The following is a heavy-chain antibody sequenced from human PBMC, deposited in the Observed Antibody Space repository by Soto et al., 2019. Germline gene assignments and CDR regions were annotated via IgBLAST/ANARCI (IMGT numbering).Heavy chain of an antibody. CDR2: IYYSGST. D-gene: IGHD6-19*01. CDR1: CGSINSSSYF. Sequence: SETLSLTCSVSCGSINSSSYFWGWVRQPPGKGLEWIGSIYYSGSTYYNPSLRSRVTISVDTSKNQFSLKLSSVTAADKAVFYCARHYSSGSRNWFDPWGQGTLVTDSS. CDR3: ARHYSSGSRNWFDP. J-gene: IGHJ5*02. V-gene: IGHV4-39*01.